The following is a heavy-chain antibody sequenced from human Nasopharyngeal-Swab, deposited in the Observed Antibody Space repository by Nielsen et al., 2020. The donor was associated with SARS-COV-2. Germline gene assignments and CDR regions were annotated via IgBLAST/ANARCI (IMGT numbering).Heavy chain of an antibody. CDR1: GFTFKNYG. CDR3: AKIIRPGAGYFDS. CDR2: FGSDGVKT. V-gene: IGHV3-23*01. J-gene: IGHJ4*02. D-gene: IGHD7-27*01. Sequence: GGSLRLSCAASGFTFKNYGMSWVRQAPGKGLGWVSHFGSDGVKTFYADSVKGRFTISKDNSKNTLYLQMGSLRADDTAVYFCAKIIRPGAGYFDSWGQGTLVTVSS.